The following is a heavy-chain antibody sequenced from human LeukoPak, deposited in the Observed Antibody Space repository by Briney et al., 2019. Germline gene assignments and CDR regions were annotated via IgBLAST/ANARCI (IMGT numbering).Heavy chain of an antibody. Sequence: KASETLSLTCAVYGGSFSGYYWSWIRQPPGKGLEWIGEINHSGSTNYNPSLKSRVTISVDKSNNQFSLKLSSVTAADTAVYYCARNGHYSLDYWGQGTLVTVSS. J-gene: IGHJ4*02. D-gene: IGHD3-10*01. V-gene: IGHV4-34*01. CDR1: GGSFSGYY. CDR3: ARNGHYSLDY. CDR2: INHSGST.